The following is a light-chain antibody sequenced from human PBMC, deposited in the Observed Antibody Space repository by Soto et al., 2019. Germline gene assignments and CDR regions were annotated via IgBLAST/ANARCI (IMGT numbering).Light chain of an antibody. V-gene: IGLV1-44*01. J-gene: IGLJ2*01. CDR2: YNN. CDR3: AVWDDSLNGVV. CDR1: SSNIGSNT. Sequence: QPVLTQPPSTYGTPGQRVTISCSGASSNIGSNTVNWYQHLPGTAPKLLIYYNNQRPSGVPDRFSGSRSGTAASLASTGLKSGDDSYYYCAVWDDSLNGVVFGVGTKLTVL.